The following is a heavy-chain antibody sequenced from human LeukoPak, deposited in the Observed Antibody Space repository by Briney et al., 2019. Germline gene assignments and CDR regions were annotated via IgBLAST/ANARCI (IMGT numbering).Heavy chain of an antibody. CDR1: GFTFSSYS. CDR2: ISSSSSYI. J-gene: IGHJ3*02. Sequence: PGGSLRLSCAASGFTFSSYSMTWVRQAPGKGLEWVSSISSSSSYIYYADSVKGRFTISRDNAKNSLYLQMNSLRAEDTAVYYCAARGRVGKDAFDIWGQGTMVTVSS. D-gene: IGHD3-10*01. V-gene: IGHV3-21*01. CDR3: AARGRVGKDAFDI.